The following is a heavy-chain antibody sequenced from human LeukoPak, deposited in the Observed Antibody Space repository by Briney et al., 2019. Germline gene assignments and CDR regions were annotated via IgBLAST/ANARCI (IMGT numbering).Heavy chain of an antibody. CDR3: ARVGSQLLYYFDY. CDR2: IYYSGST. D-gene: IGHD2-2*02. CDR1: GGSISSFY. Sequence: PETLSLTCTVSGGSISSFYWSWIRQPPGKGLEWIGYIYYSGSTNYNPSLKSRVTISVDTSKNQFSLKLSSVTAADTAVYYCARVGSQLLYYFDYWGQGTLVTVSS. J-gene: IGHJ4*02. V-gene: IGHV4-59*01.